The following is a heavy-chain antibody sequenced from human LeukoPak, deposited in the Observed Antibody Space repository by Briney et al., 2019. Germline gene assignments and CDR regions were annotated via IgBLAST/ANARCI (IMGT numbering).Heavy chain of an antibody. V-gene: IGHV3-30*18. CDR1: GFTFSSYG. Sequence: GGSLRLSCAASGFTFSSYGMHWVRQAPGQGLEWVAVISYDGSNKYYADSVKGRFTISRDNSKNTLYLQMNSLRAEDTAVYYCAKDTLLMYYDRSGYYFDYWGQGTLVTVSS. J-gene: IGHJ4*02. CDR3: AKDTLLMYYDRSGYYFDY. CDR2: ISYDGSNK. D-gene: IGHD3-22*01.